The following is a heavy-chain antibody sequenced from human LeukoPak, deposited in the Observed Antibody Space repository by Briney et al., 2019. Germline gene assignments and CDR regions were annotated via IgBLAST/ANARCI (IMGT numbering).Heavy chain of an antibody. V-gene: IGHV3-30-3*01. Sequence: GGSLRLSCAASGFTFSSYAMHWVRQAPGKGLEWVAVISYDGSNKYYADSVKGRFTISRDNSKNTLYLQMNSLRAEDTAVYYCARAKVSAAIPDNWFDPWGQGTLVTVSS. CDR1: GFTFSSYA. J-gene: IGHJ5*02. CDR2: ISYDGSNK. CDR3: ARAKVSAAIPDNWFDP. D-gene: IGHD2-2*02.